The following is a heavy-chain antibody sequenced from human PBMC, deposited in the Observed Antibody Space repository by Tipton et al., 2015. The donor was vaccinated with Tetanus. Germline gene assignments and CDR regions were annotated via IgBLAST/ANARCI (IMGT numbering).Heavy chain of an antibody. J-gene: IGHJ4*02. D-gene: IGHD6-19*01. V-gene: IGHV4-39*01. CDR3: ARRGVAVAGTDY. CDR1: GGSISSSSYY. CDR2: IYYSGST. Sequence: TLSLTCTVSGGSISSSSYYWGWIRQPPGKGLEWIGSIYYSGSTYYNPSLKSRVTISVDTSKTQFSQKLSSVTAADTAVYYCARRGVAVAGTDYWGQGTLVTVSP.